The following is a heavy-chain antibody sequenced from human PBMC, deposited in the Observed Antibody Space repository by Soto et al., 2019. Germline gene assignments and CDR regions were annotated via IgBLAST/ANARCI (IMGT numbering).Heavy chain of an antibody. CDR3: ARGWAEGYCSSTSCYGWFDL. V-gene: IGHV1-69*13. CDR1: GGTFSSYA. Sequence: SVKVSCKASGGTFSSYAISWVRQAPGQGLEWMGGIIPIFGTANYAQKFQGRVTITADESTSTAYMELSSLRSEDTAVYYCARGWAEGYCSSTSCYGWFDLWGQGTLVTVSS. J-gene: IGHJ5*02. CDR2: IIPIFGTA. D-gene: IGHD2-2*01.